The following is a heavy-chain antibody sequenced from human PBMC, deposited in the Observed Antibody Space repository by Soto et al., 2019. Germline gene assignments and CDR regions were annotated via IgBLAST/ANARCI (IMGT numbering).Heavy chain of an antibody. J-gene: IGHJ4*02. CDR3: AKGDLEREYFDY. V-gene: IGHV3-23*01. CDR2: ISGSGGST. Sequence: PGGSLRLSCAASGFTFSSYAMSWVRQAPGKGLEWVSAISGSGGSTYYADSVNGRFTISRDNSKNTLYLRMNSLRAEVTAVYYCAKGDLEREYFDYGGKGTLVTVSS. CDR1: GFTFSSYA. D-gene: IGHD1-1*01.